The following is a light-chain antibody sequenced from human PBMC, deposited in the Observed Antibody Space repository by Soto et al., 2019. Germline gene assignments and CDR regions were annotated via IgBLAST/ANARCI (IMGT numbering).Light chain of an antibody. CDR2: DAS. V-gene: IGKV1-5*01. Sequence: TQSPATLSASVGGRVTITCRASQSISSWLAWYQQKPGKAPKLLIYDASSLESGVPSRFSGSGSGTEYTLTISSLQPDDFATYYCQQYNSYSWTFGQGTKVDI. J-gene: IGKJ1*01. CDR3: QQYNSYSWT. CDR1: QSISSW.